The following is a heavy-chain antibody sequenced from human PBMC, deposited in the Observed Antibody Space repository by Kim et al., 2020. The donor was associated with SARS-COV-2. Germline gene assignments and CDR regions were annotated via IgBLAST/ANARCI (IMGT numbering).Heavy chain of an antibody. D-gene: IGHD6-6*01. V-gene: IGHV1-8*01. CDR2: MNPNSGNT. CDR1: GYTFTSYD. CDR3: ARGRYEYSSSPVGDGMDV. J-gene: IGHJ6*02. Sequence: ASVKVSCKASGYTFTSYDINWVRQATGQGLEWMGWMNPNSGNTGYAQKFQGRVTMTRNTSISTAYMELSSLRSEDTAVYYCARGRYEYSSSPVGDGMDVWGQGTTVTVSS.